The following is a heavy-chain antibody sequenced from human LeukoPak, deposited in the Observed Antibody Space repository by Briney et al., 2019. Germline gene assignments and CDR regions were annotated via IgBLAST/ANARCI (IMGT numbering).Heavy chain of an antibody. CDR3: ARVWITVVTHFEAFDI. J-gene: IGHJ3*02. Sequence: PGGSLRLSCAASGFTFSSYAMSWVRQAPGKGLEWVSAISGSGGSTYYADSVKGRFTISRDNSKNTLYLQMNSLRAEDTAVYYCARVWITVVTHFEAFDIWGQGTMVTVSS. D-gene: IGHD4-23*01. V-gene: IGHV3-23*01. CDR2: ISGSGGST. CDR1: GFTFSSYA.